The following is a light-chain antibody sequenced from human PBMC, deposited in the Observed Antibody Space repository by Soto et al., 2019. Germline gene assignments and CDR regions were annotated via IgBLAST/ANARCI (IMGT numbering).Light chain of an antibody. CDR2: GAS. V-gene: IGKV3-20*01. CDR3: QQYGSSLLIT. J-gene: IGKJ5*01. Sequence: IVLTQSPGTLSLSPGERATLSCRASQSVSSSYLAWYQQKPGQAPRLLIYGASSRATGIPDRFSGSGSGADFTLTISRLEPEDFAVYYCQQYGSSLLITFGQGTRLAI. CDR1: QSVSSSY.